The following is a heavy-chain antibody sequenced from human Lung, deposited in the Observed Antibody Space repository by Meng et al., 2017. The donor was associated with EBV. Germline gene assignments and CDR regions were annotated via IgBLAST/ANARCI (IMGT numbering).Heavy chain of an antibody. CDR1: GFTFSPYG. V-gene: IGHV3-30*03. CDR3: ARAQGIAAGGGLASDP. J-gene: IGHJ5*02. D-gene: IGHD6-13*01. Sequence: QVQLVESGGDLVRPGRSLRLLCAASGFTFSPYGMHWVRQAPGKGLEWVAVISYDGSNKYYADSVKGRFTISRDNSKNTLYLQMNSLRPEDTSLYYCARAQGIAAGGGLASDPWGQGTLVTVSS. CDR2: ISYDGSNK.